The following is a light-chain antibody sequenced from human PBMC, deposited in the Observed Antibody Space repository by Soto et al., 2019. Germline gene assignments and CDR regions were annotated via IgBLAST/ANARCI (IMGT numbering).Light chain of an antibody. J-gene: IGKJ4*02. V-gene: IGKV3-11*01. Sequence: ETVMTQDPSCRHMLQAASVTLSCKASQSISTYLAWYQQKPGQAPRLLIYDASYRATGIPARFSGSGSGTDFTLTISSLEPEDFAVYYCQQRSSWPRTFGGGTKVDI. CDR1: QSISTY. CDR3: QQRSSWPRT. CDR2: DAS.